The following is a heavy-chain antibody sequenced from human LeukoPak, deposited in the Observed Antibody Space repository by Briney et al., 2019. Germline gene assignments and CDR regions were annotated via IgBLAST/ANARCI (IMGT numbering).Heavy chain of an antibody. V-gene: IGHV3-23*01. CDR1: GFTFSSYA. Sequence: GGSLRLSCAASGFTFSSYAMSWVRQAPGKGLEWVSAISGSGGSTYYADSVKGRFTISRDNSKNTLYLQMNSLRADDTAVYYCAQNSAAAGTDYWGQGTLVTVSS. CDR3: AQNSAAAGTDY. D-gene: IGHD6-19*01. CDR2: ISGSGGST. J-gene: IGHJ4*02.